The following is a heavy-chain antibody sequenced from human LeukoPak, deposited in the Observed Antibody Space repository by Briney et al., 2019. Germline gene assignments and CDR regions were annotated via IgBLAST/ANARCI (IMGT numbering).Heavy chain of an antibody. J-gene: IGHJ4*02. CDR3: ARVGATRGFFDY. Sequence: PGGSLRLSCAASGFTFSSYWMSWVRQAPGKGLEWVAVISYDGSNKYYADSVKGRFTISRDNSKNTLYLQMNSLRAEDTAVYYCARVGATRGFFDYWGQGTLVTVSS. CDR1: GFTFSSYW. D-gene: IGHD1-26*01. V-gene: IGHV3-30*03. CDR2: ISYDGSNK.